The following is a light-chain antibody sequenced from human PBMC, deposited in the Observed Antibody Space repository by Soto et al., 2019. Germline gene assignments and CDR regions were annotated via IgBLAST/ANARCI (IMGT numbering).Light chain of an antibody. J-gene: IGKJ1*01. V-gene: IGKV3-20*01. CDR2: GAS. CDR1: ESVTNF. CDR3: QQYGTSPET. Sequence: EIVLTQSPATLSLSPGERGTLSCRASESVTNFLAWYQQRPGQAPRLLIYGASSRAAGIPDRFSGSGSGTDFTLTISRLEPEDLAVYYCQQYGTSPETFGQGTKVDIK.